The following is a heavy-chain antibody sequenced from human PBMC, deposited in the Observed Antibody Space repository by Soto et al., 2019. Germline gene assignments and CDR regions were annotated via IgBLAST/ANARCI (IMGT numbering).Heavy chain of an antibody. CDR1: GGAIISSNW. V-gene: IGHV4-4*02. D-gene: IGHD3-3*01. CDR3: ARRDRTYYYFWSGSEAGNLYY. CDR2: IYHSGST. Sequence: PSETLSLTCAVSGGAIISSNWWIWVLHPPGNGLEWIGEIYHSGSTNYNPSLRGRVTISVDKYKKQFSLKLSSVTVAATAVYYFARRDRTYYYFWSGSEAGNLYYWGQGKLVTVSS. J-gene: IGHJ4*02.